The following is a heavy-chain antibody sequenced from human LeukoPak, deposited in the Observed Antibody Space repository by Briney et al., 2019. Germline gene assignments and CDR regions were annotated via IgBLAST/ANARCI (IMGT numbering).Heavy chain of an antibody. CDR2: INHSGST. J-gene: IGHJ6*02. D-gene: IGHD3-22*01. CDR1: GGSFSGYY. CDR3: ARDRRRGGYPYYYGMDV. Sequence: SETLSLTCAVYGGSFSGYYWSWIRQPPGKGLEWIGEINHSGSTNYNPSLKSRVTISVDTSKNQFSLKLSSVTAADTAVYYCARDRRRGGYPYYYGMDVWGQGTTVTVSS. V-gene: IGHV4-34*01.